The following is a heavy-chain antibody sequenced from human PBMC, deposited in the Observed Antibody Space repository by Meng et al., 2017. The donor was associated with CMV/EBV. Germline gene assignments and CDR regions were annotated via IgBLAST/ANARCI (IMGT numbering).Heavy chain of an antibody. CDR2: ISGSGGST. D-gene: IGHD2-15*01. CDR3: ARVLQVVVAATKGGMDV. Sequence: GGSLRLSCAASGFTFSSYAMSWVRQAPGKGLEWVSAISGSGGSTYYADSVKGRFTISRDNSKNTLYLQMNSLRAEDTAVYYCARVLQVVVAATKGGMDVWGQGTTVTVSS. V-gene: IGHV3-23*01. J-gene: IGHJ6*02. CDR1: GFTFSSYA.